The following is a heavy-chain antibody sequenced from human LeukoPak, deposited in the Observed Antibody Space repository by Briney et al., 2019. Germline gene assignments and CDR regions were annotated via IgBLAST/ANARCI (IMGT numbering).Heavy chain of an antibody. CDR2: INPNSGGT. J-gene: IGHJ6*03. CDR1: GYTFTGYY. CDR3: ARGRGGWDYYYMDV. V-gene: IGHV1-2*02. D-gene: IGHD6-19*01. Sequence: GASVKVSCKASGYTFTGYYMHWVRQAPGQGLEWMGWINPNSGGTNYAQKFQGRVTMTRNTSISTAYMELSSLRSEDTAVYYCARGRGGWDYYYMDVWGKGTTVTVSS.